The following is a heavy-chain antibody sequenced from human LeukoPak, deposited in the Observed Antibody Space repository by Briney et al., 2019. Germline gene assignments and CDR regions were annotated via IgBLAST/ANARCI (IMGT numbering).Heavy chain of an antibody. J-gene: IGHJ5*02. CDR1: GGSISSSSYY. D-gene: IGHD4-17*01. CDR3: ARVGDYGRVNWFDP. V-gene: IGHV4-39*07. CDR2: IYYSGST. Sequence: SETLSLTCTVSGGSISSSSYYWGWIRQPPGKGLEWIGSIYYSGSTYYNPSLKSRVTISVDTSKNQFSLKLNSVTAADTAVYYCARVGDYGRVNWFDPWGQGTLVTVSS.